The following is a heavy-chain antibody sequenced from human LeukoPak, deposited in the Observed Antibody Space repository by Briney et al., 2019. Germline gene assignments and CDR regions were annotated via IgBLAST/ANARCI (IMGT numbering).Heavy chain of an antibody. V-gene: IGHV4-4*07. Sequence: SETLPLTCTVSGGSISSYYWSWIRQPAGKGLEWIGRIYTSGSTNYNPSLKSRVTMSVDTSKNQFSLKLSSVTAADTAVYYCARGKYYYDSSGYYTYYFDYWGQGTLVTVSS. CDR2: IYTSGST. D-gene: IGHD3-22*01. J-gene: IGHJ4*02. CDR1: GGSISSYY. CDR3: ARGKYYYDSSGYYTYYFDY.